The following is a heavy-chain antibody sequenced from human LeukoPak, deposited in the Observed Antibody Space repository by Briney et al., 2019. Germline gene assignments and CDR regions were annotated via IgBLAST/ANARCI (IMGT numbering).Heavy chain of an antibody. Sequence: ASVKVSCKASGYTFTSYAMNWVRQAPRQGLEWMGIINPSGGSTSYAQKFQGRVTMTRDMSTSTVYMELSSLRSEDTAVYYCARELLGSSTIDYWGQGTLVTVSS. CDR3: ARELLGSSTIDY. CDR1: GYTFTSYA. V-gene: IGHV1-46*01. J-gene: IGHJ4*02. CDR2: INPSGGST. D-gene: IGHD6-13*01.